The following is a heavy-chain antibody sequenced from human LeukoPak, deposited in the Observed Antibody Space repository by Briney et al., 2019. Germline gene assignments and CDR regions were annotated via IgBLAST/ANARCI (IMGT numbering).Heavy chain of an antibody. CDR3: ARVLGVHRYGSIDH. J-gene: IGHJ4*02. V-gene: IGHV1-2*02. CDR1: GYTFTGYY. CDR2: INPNSGAT. Sequence: ASVKVSCKASGYTFTGYYMHWVRQAPGQGLEWMGWINPNSGATLYAQKFQGRVTMTRDTSINTAYMELSSLRSEDTAIYYCARVLGVHRYGSIDHWGQGTLVTVSS. D-gene: IGHD5-18*01.